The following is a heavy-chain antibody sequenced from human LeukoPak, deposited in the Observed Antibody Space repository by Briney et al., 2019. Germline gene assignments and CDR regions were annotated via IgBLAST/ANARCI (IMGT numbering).Heavy chain of an antibody. CDR2: MNPNSGNT. CDR3: ARGRVVPDAIDAFDI. D-gene: IGHD2-2*01. J-gene: IGHJ3*02. Sequence: ASAKVSCKTSGYTFTSYDINWVRQATGQGLEWMGWMNPNSGNTGYAQKFQGRVSITRNTSISTAYMELSSLRSEDTAVYYCARGRVVPDAIDAFDIWGQGTMVTVSS. CDR1: GYTFTSYD. V-gene: IGHV1-8*03.